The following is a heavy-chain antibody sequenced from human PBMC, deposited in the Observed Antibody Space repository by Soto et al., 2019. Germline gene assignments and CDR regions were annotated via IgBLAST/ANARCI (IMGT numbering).Heavy chain of an antibody. D-gene: IGHD5-12*01. CDR3: ARGLIVATILVWFDP. Sequence: GASVKVSCKASGYTFTSYGISWGRQAPGQGLEWMGWISAYNGNTNYAQKLQGRVTMTTDTSTSTAYMELRSLRSDDTAVYYCARGLIVATILVWFDPWGQGTLVTVSS. CDR1: GYTFTSYG. J-gene: IGHJ5*02. V-gene: IGHV1-18*01. CDR2: ISAYNGNT.